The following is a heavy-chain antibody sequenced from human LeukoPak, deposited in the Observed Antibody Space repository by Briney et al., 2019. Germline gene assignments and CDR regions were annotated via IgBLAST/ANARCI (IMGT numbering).Heavy chain of an antibody. V-gene: IGHV3-11*04. D-gene: IGHD3-10*01. CDR2: ISNGGSTI. J-gene: IGHJ4*02. CDR1: GFTFSDYY. Sequence: PGGSLRLSCAASGFTFSDYYMSWIRQAPGKGLEWVSYISNGGSTIYYADSVKGRFTISRDNAKNSLYLQMNSLRAEDTAVYYCARDWYYYGSGNIIFDYWGQGTLVTVSS. CDR3: ARDWYYYGSGNIIFDY.